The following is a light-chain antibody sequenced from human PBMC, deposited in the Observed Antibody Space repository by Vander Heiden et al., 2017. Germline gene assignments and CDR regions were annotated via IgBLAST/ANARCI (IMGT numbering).Light chain of an antibody. J-gene: IGKJ2*01. Sequence: DIQITQSPSSLSASVESRVTITCQATQDINKYLNWYQQKPGKAPKLLIYDASFLETGVSSRFSGSGSGTDFTLTINNLQPEDIATYYCQQDYNYPHTFGQGTRLEI. CDR3: QQDYNYPHT. CDR2: DAS. CDR1: QDINKY. V-gene: IGKV1-33*01.